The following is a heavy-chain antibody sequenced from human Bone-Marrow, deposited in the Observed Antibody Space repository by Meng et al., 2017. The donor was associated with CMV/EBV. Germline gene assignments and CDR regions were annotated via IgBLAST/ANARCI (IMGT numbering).Heavy chain of an antibody. CDR3: ARDLRPGTTIFGVRSVHYGMDV. D-gene: IGHD3-3*01. CDR1: GYTFTGYY. Sequence: ASVKVSCKASGYTFTGYYMHWVRQAPGQGLEWRGWINPNSGTTNYAQKVQGRVTMTRDTSISTAYMELSRLRSDDTAVYYCARDLRPGTTIFGVRSVHYGMDVWGQGTTVTVSS. CDR2: INPNSGTT. J-gene: IGHJ6*02. V-gene: IGHV1-2*02.